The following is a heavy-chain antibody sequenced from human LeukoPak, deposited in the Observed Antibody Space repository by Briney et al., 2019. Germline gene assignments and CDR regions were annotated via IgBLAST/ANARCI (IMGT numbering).Heavy chain of an antibody. CDR3: ATESWIQGEDY. V-gene: IGHV4-4*07. Sequence: PSETLSLTCTVSGXSISSYYWSWIRQPAGKGLEWIGRVYNSGTADYNPSLQSRVTMSIDRSKIQFSLKLRSVTAADTAVYYCATESWIQGEDYWGQGTLVTVSS. J-gene: IGHJ4*02. CDR1: GXSISSYY. CDR2: VYNSGTA. D-gene: IGHD5-18*01.